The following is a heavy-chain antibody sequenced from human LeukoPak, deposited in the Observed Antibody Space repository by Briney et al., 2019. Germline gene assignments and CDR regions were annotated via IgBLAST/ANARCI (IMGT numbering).Heavy chain of an antibody. Sequence: GESLKISCQGSGYTFPIYWIGWVRQTPGKGLEWMGIIYPSDSHTIYSPSFQGQVTVSADKSISIAYLQWSSLKASDTAIYYCVRHYRPPQDSRAAKPTGYYYYYYMDVWGTGTTVIVSS. V-gene: IGHV5-51*01. J-gene: IGHJ6*03. D-gene: IGHD3-16*02. CDR2: IYPSDSHT. CDR1: GYTFPIYW. CDR3: VRHYRPPQDSRAAKPTGYYYYYYMDV.